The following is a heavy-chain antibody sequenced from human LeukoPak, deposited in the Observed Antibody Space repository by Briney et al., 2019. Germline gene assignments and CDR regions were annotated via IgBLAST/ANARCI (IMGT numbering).Heavy chain of an antibody. CDR3: ARTVYSNYAWFDP. V-gene: IGHV3-9*01. D-gene: IGHD4-11*01. Sequence: GGSLRLSCAASGFTFDDYAMHWVRQAPGKGLEWVSGISWNSGSIGYADSVKGRLTISRDNAKNSLYLQMNSLRAGDTALYYCARTVYSNYAWFDPWGQGTLVTVSS. J-gene: IGHJ5*02. CDR2: ISWNSGSI. CDR1: GFTFDDYA.